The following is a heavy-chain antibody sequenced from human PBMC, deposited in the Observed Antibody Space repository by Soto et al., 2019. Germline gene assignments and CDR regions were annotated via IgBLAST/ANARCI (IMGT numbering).Heavy chain of an antibody. D-gene: IGHD3-22*01. V-gene: IGHV3-23*01. CDR3: SKPPRHYDSIGYFFDY. CDR2: ISGSGGST. CDR1: GFTFSSYA. Sequence: PGGSLRLSCAASGFTFSSYAMSWVRQAPGKGLEWVSAISGSGGSTYYADSVKGRFTISRDNSKNTLYLQVNSLRAEDTAVYYCSKPPRHYDSIGYFFDYWGQGTLVTVCS. J-gene: IGHJ4*02.